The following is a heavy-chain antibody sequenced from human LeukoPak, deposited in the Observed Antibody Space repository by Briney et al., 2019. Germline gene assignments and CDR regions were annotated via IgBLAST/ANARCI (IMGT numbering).Heavy chain of an antibody. CDR3: ARDTPLAYCGGDCYSYYYYGMDV. CDR1: GYTFSRNA. CDR2: ISAANGNT. J-gene: IGHJ6*02. V-gene: IGHV1-3*01. D-gene: IGHD2-21*02. Sequence: GASVKVSCKASGYTFSRNAIHWVRQAPGERLEWMGWISAANGNTKYSEKFQDRLTITRDTSASTVYMELSSLRSEDTAVYYCARDTPLAYCGGDCYSYYYYGMDVWGQGTTVTVSS.